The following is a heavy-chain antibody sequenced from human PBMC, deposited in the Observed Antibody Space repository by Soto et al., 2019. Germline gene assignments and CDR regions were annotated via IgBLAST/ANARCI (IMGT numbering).Heavy chain of an antibody. J-gene: IGHJ6*02. CDR2: IYPGDSDT. D-gene: IGHD5-12*01. Sequence: PGESLKISCKGSGYSFTSYWIGWVRQMPGKGLEWMGIIYPGDSDTRYSPSFQGQVTISADKSISTAYLQWSSLKASDTAMYYCARLGAIVATISSYYYGMDVWGQGTTVTVSS. CDR1: GYSFTSYW. CDR3: ARLGAIVATISSYYYGMDV. V-gene: IGHV5-51*01.